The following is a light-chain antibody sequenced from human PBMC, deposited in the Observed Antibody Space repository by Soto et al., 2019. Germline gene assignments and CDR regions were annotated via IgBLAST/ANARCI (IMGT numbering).Light chain of an antibody. CDR1: SSDVGGYNY. V-gene: IGLV2-14*01. CDR3: RSYTSSSTV. J-gene: IGLJ2*01. Sequence: QSALTQPASVSGSPGQSITISCTGTSSDVGGYNYVSWYQQHPGKAPKLMIYEVSNRPSGVSNRFSGSKSGNTASLTISGLQAEDEADYYGRSYTSSSTVFGGGTKLTVL. CDR2: EVS.